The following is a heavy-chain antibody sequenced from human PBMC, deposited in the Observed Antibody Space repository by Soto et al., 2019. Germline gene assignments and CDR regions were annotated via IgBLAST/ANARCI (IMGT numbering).Heavy chain of an antibody. J-gene: IGHJ3*01. CDR3: ARSGTTAASRAFDV. V-gene: IGHV4-4*02. Sequence: QVQLQESGPGLVKPSGTLSLTCTVSGGSISSSNWWNWVRQPPGKGLEWIGEISHSGSTNYNPSLKSRATISVDKSNNQFSLKLTSVTAADTAVYYCARSGTTAASRAFDVWGQGTMVTVSS. D-gene: IGHD1-1*01. CDR1: GGSISSSNW. CDR2: ISHSGST.